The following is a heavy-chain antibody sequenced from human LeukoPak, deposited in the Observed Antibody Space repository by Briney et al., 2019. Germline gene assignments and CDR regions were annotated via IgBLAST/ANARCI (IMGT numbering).Heavy chain of an antibody. V-gene: IGHV1-18*01. D-gene: IGHD2-15*01. CDR3: ARAGYCSGGSCPGYYYYYGMDV. CDR2: IFGDSDIT. Sequence: ASVKVSCKASGYNFSNYGITWVRQAPGHGLEWMGWIFGDSDITIYRQTFQDRVTMTRDTSTSTASMELRSLRSDDTAVYYCARAGYCSGGSCPGYYYYYGMDVWGQGTTVTVSS. J-gene: IGHJ6*02. CDR1: GYNFSNYG.